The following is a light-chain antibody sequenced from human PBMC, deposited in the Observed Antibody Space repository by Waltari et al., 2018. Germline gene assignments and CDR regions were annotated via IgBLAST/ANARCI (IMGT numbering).Light chain of an antibody. CDR2: EVS. Sequence: QSALTQPPSVSGSPGQSVTISCTGTSSDVGSYNRFSWYQQPPGTAPKLMIYEVSTRPSGVPDRFSGSKSGNTASLTISGLQAEDEADYYCSLYTSSSTVFGGGTKLTVL. CDR1: SSDVGSYNR. CDR3: SLYTSSSTV. V-gene: IGLV2-18*01. J-gene: IGLJ2*01.